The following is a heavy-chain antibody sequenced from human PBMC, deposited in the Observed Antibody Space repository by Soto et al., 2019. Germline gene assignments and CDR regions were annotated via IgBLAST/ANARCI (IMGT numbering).Heavy chain of an antibody. CDR3: ARAQGSSGGVDY. V-gene: IGHV5-51*01. J-gene: IGHJ4*02. Sequence: PGEPLKISCKSSGYSFINYWIAWVRQMPGKGLEWMGIIYPGDSDTRYSPSFVGQVTISADKSITTAYLQWSSLMASDTAMYFCARAQGSSGGVDYWGQGTLVTVSS. CDR2: IYPGDSDT. CDR1: GYSFINYW. D-gene: IGHD2-15*01.